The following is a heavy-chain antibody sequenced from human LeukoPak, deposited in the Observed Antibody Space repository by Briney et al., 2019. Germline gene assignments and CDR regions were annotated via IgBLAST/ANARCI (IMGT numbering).Heavy chain of an antibody. CDR2: INPNSGGT. Sequence: ASVKVSCKASGYTFTGYYMHWVRQAPRQGLEWMGWINPNSGGTNYAQKFQGRVTMTRDTSISTAYMELSRLRSDDTAVYYCARGVTMVRGVTDYYYYYYMDVWGKGTTVTVSS. CDR3: ARGVTMVRGVTDYYYYYYMDV. CDR1: GYTFTGYY. J-gene: IGHJ6*03. D-gene: IGHD3-10*01. V-gene: IGHV1-2*02.